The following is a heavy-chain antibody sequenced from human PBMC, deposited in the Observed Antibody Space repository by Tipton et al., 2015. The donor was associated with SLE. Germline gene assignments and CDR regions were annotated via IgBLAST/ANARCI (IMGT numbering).Heavy chain of an antibody. CDR3: ARKTATMIRGWFDP. CDR1: GGSFSGYY. CDR2: INHSGST. D-gene: IGHD3-22*01. J-gene: IGHJ5*02. V-gene: IGHV4-34*01. Sequence: SLTCAVYGGSFSGYYWSWIRQPPGKGLEWIGEINHSGSTNYNPSLKSRVTISVDTSKNQFSLKLSSVTAADTAVYYCARKTATMIRGWFDPWGQGTLVTVSS.